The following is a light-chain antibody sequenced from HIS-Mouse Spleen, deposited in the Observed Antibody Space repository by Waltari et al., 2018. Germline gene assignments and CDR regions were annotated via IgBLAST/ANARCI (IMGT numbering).Light chain of an antibody. CDR1: SSAVGGYNY. V-gene: IGLV2-11*01. CDR3: CSYAGSYTWV. CDR2: DVS. Sequence: QSALTQPRSVSGSPGQSVTISCTGTSSAVGGYNYVSWYQQHPGKAPKLMIYDVSNRPSGVPDRFSGSKSGNTASLTISGLQAEDEADYYCCSYAGSYTWVFGGGTKLTVL. J-gene: IGLJ3*02.